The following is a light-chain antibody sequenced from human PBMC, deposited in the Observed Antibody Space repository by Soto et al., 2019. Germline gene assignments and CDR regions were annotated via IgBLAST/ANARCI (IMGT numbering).Light chain of an antibody. V-gene: IGLV1-40*01. J-gene: IGLJ3*02. CDR2: VNN. Sequence: QSVVTQPPSVSGAPGQRVTISCTGSSSNIGTGYDVHWYQQLPGTAPKLLIYVNNNRPSGVPDRFSGSKSGTSASLAITGLQAEDESAYYCQSYDNALSAWVFGGGTKLTVL. CDR1: SSNIGTGYD. CDR3: QSYDNALSAWV.